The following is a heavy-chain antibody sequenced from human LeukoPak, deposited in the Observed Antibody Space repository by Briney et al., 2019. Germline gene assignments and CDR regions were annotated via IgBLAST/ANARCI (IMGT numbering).Heavy chain of an antibody. CDR1: GGSISSYY. Sequence: KPSETLSLTCTVSGGSISSYYWSWIRQPPGKGLEWIGYIYYSGSTNYNPSLKSRVTISVDTSKNQFSLRLSSVTAADTAVYYCASTKGGVGSINGYFDYWGQGTLVTVSS. CDR2: IYYSGST. J-gene: IGHJ4*02. CDR3: ASTKGGVGSINGYFDY. V-gene: IGHV4-59*08. D-gene: IGHD2-8*02.